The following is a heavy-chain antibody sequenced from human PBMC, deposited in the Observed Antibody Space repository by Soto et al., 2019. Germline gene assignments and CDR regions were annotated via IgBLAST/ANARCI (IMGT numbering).Heavy chain of an antibody. CDR1: GGSISSGGYY. CDR2: IYYSGST. J-gene: IGHJ4*02. Sequence: QVQLQESGPGLVKPSQTLSLTCTVSGGSISSGGYYWSWIRKHPGKGLEWIGYIYYSGSTYYNPSLKSRGTIPVDTSKNQFARKLSSVTAADTAVYYCARGPGGIVGATTTSGVVWGQGTLVTVSS. V-gene: IGHV4-31*03. CDR3: ARGPGGIVGATTTSGVV. D-gene: IGHD1-26*01.